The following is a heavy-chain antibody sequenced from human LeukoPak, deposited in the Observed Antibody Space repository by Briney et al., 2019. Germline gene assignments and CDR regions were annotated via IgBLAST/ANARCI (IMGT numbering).Heavy chain of an antibody. CDR2: MNPPSGDT. J-gene: IGHJ4*02. CDR1: GYPFTTYD. V-gene: IGHV1-8*01. CDR3: TKGEWELAQ. D-gene: IGHD1-26*01. Sequence: ASVKVSCKASGYPFTTYDINWVRQAPGQGLEWMGWMNPPSGDTGYAQRFQGRVTMTRDTSISTAYMELSSLTSEDTAVYYCTKGEWELAQWGQGTLVTVSS.